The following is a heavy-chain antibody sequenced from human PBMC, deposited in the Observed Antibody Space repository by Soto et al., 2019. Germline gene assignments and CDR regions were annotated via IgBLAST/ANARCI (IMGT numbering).Heavy chain of an antibody. CDR1: GFTFSSYS. CDR3: ARGYDSSGYYYYYGMDV. D-gene: IGHD3-22*01. J-gene: IGHJ6*02. V-gene: IGHV3-21*01. Sequence: LRLSCAASGFTFSSYSMNWVRQAPVKGLEWVSSISSSSSYIYYADSVKGRFTISRDNAKNSLYLQMNSLRAEDTAVYYCARGYDSSGYYYYYGMDVWGQGTTVTVS. CDR2: ISSSSSYI.